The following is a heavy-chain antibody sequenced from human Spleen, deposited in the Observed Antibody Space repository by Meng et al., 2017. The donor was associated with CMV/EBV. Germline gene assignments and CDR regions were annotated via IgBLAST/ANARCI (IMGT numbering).Heavy chain of an antibody. J-gene: IGHJ6*02. Sequence: GESLKISCAASGFTFSGYYMSWIRQAPGKGLEWVSYISSSGNTIYYADSVKGRFTISRDNAKNSLYLQMNSLGAEDTAVYYCARNGGGMDVWAKGPRSPSP. V-gene: IGHV3-11*04. CDR3: ARNGGGMDV. CDR2: ISSSGNTI. D-gene: IGHD3-10*01. CDR1: GFTFSGYY.